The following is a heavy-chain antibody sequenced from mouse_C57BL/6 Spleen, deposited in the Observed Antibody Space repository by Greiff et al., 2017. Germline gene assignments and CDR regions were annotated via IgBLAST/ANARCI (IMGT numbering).Heavy chain of an antibody. Sequence: QVQLQQSGPELVKPGASVKISCKASGYAFSSSWMNWVKQRPGKGLEWIGRIYPGDGDTNYNGKFKGKATLTADKSSSTAYMQLSSLTSEDSAVYFCARSDSSGYVGLGYWGQGTLVTVSA. CDR1: GYAFSSSW. CDR2: IYPGDGDT. CDR3: ARSDSSGYVGLGY. J-gene: IGHJ3*01. D-gene: IGHD3-2*02. V-gene: IGHV1-82*01.